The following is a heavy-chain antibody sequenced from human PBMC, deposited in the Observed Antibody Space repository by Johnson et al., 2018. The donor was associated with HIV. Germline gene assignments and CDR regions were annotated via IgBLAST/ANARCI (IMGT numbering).Heavy chain of an antibody. J-gene: IGHJ3*02. V-gene: IGHV3-20*04. CDR2: ISWNGGST. D-gene: IGHD1-26*01. CDR3: ARDQFRKGWDQLGVDAFDI. CDR1: GFTVSSKY. Sequence: VLLVESGGGLIQPGGSLRLSCAASGFTVSSKYMSWVRQAPGKGLEWVSGISWNGGSTGYADSVKGRFTISRDNAKNSLYLQMNSLRAEETALYYCARDQFRKGWDQLGVDAFDIWGQGTMVTVSS.